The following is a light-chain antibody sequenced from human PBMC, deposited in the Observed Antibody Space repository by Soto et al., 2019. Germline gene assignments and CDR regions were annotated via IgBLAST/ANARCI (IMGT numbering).Light chain of an antibody. J-gene: IGKJ1*01. CDR3: QQNYSTTWT. CDR2: GAS. CDR1: QGISSN. Sequence: EIQMTQSPSTLSASPGERATLSCRASQGISSNLACYQQKPGQAPKLLIYGASTRHTGIPARFSGSGSETDFTLTISSLQPEDFAAYSCQQNYSTTWTFGQGTKVDIK. V-gene: IGKV3D-15*01.